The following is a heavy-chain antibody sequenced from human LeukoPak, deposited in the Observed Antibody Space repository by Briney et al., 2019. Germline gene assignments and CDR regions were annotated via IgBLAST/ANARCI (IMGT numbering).Heavy chain of an antibody. V-gene: IGHV3-23*01. D-gene: IGHD3-10*01. CDR3: AKEGYYGSGSYPYYFDY. CDR1: GFTFRNYA. Sequence: PGGSLRLSCAASGFTFRNYAMSWVRQAPGKGLEWVSGIKNSGSSTFYADSVQGRLTISRDNSKNTLFLQMNSLRAEDTAVYYCAKEGYYGSGSYPYYFDYWGQGTLVTVSS. J-gene: IGHJ4*02. CDR2: IKNSGSST.